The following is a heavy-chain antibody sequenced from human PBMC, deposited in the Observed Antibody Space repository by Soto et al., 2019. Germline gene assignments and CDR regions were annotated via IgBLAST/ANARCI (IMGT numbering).Heavy chain of an antibody. CDR2: INPETGGT. D-gene: IGHD2-2*01. Sequence: QVQLVQSGADVKTPGASVRVSCKASGYTFTGYYVHWVREAPGQGLEWMGWINPETGGTSYAQKFQGRFTLSRDTSINTAYLELSRLRFDDAAVYFCARKRYQVIPDGMDVWGQGTTVTVPS. CDR1: GYTFTGYY. J-gene: IGHJ6*02. V-gene: IGHV1-2*02. CDR3: ARKRYQVIPDGMDV.